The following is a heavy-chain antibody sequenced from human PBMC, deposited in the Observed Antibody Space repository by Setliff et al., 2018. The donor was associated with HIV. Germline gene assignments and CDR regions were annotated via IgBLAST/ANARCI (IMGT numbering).Heavy chain of an antibody. CDR1: GPSINIHY. V-gene: IGHV4-59*11. D-gene: IGHD4-17*01. CDR3: AKGAGFYGDYTFDY. J-gene: IGHJ4*02. CDR2: IYSTGST. Sequence: SETLSLTCTVSGPSINIHYWSWIRQSPGKAFEWIGYIYSTGSTNYNPSLQSRVSISMDASKNKFSLKVTSVTSADTAVYYCAKGAGFYGDYTFDYWGQGHLVTVSS.